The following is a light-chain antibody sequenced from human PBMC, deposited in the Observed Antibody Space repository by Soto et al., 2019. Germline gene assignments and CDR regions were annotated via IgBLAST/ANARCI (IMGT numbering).Light chain of an antibody. J-gene: IGKJ3*01. CDR1: QSVSSN. CDR2: GAS. CDR3: QQYNNWPLT. V-gene: IGKV3-15*01. Sequence: IVMTQTPATLSVSPGERAIFSCRASQSVSSNLAWYQQKPGQAPRLLIYGASTRATGIPGRFSGSGFGTEFTLTISSLQSEDCAVYYCQQYNNWPLTFGPGTKVDIK.